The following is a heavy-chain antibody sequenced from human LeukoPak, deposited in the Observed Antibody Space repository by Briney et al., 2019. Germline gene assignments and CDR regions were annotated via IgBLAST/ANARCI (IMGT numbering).Heavy chain of an antibody. V-gene: IGHV3-74*01. D-gene: IGHD2-8*02. CDR3: ARVLTGSWDWFDP. J-gene: IGHJ5*02. CDR2: INSDGSTT. CDR1: GFTFRRYW. Sequence: GGAVRLSCGASGFTFRRYWMHWVRQPPARGLVGVSRINSDGSTTSYADSVKGRFTISRDNAKNTLYLQMNSLRAEDTAVYYCARVLTGSWDWFDPWGQGTLVTVSS.